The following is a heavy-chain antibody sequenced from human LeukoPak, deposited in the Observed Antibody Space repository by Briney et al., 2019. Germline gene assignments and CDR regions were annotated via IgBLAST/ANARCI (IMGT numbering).Heavy chain of an antibody. Sequence: SQTLSVTCAISGDSVSSLNGAWNWIRQSPSRGLEWLGRTYHRSKWYSDYAPSMRGRISINADTSKNQFSLQLNSVTPEDTAVYYCARDLGNTGWYTFEYWGQGTLVTVSS. J-gene: IGHJ4*02. V-gene: IGHV6-1*01. CDR3: ARDLGNTGWYTFEY. CDR1: GDSVSSLNGA. D-gene: IGHD6-19*01. CDR2: TYHRSKWYS.